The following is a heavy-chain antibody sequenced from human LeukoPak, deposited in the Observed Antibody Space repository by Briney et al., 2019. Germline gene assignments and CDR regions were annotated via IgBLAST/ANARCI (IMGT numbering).Heavy chain of an antibody. CDR3: ARGVRIFGVVTNFDY. V-gene: IGHV4-30-4*08. Sequence: PSETLSLTCTVSGGSISSGDYYWSWLRQPPGKGLEWVGYIYYSGSTYYNPSLKSRVTISVDTSKNQFSLKLSSVTAADTAVYYCARGVRIFGVVTNFDYWGQGTLVTVSS. J-gene: IGHJ4*02. CDR2: IYYSGST. CDR1: GGSISSGDYY. D-gene: IGHD3-3*01.